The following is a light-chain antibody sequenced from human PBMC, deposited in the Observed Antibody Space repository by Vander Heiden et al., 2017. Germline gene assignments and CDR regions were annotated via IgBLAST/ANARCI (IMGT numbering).Light chain of an antibody. CDR2: DAS. J-gene: IGKJ3*01. CDR3: QQFNSYLIT. V-gene: IGKV1-13*02. Sequence: ASQLTQSRSSLSASVGDRVTITCRASQGISSALAWYQQKPGKAPKLLIYDASSLESGVPSRFSGSGSGTDFTLTISRLQPEDFAPYYCQQFNSYLITFGPGTRVDIK. CDR1: QGISSA.